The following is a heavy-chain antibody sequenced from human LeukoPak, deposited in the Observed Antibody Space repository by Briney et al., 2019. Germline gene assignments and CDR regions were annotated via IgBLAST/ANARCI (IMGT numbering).Heavy chain of an antibody. CDR3: AREPPESYYFDN. V-gene: IGHV1-46*01. CDR2: IKVSGGRT. J-gene: IGHJ4*02. CDR1: GYTFSGCY. Sequence: ASVKVSFKASGYTFSGCYVHWVRQAPGQGLEWMGIIKVSGGRTEYAQKFQGRVTVTRDMSTSTVYMELNNLRSEDTAVYYCAREPPESYYFDNWGQGTLVTVSS.